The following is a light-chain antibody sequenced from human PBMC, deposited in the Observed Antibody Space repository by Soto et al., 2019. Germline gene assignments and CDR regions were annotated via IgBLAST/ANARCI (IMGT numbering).Light chain of an antibody. CDR1: KSDIGVYDF. CDR3: KSYAGRNTYV. CDR2: EVV. J-gene: IGLJ1*01. V-gene: IGLV2-8*01. Sequence: QSALTQPPSASGSPGQSVTISCTGTKSDIGVYDFVSWYQHHPGKAPRLIIYEVVQLPSGVPDRFSGSKSGNTASLTVSGLQAADEADYFCKSYAGRNTYVFGSGTKVTVL.